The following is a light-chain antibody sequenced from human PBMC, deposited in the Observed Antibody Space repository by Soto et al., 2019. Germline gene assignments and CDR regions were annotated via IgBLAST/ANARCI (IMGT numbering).Light chain of an antibody. CDR1: QSVSGNY. CDR2: GSA. Sequence: EIVLTQSPGILSLSPGERATLSCRASQSVSGNYLAWYQQKPGQSPGLLIYGSADRATGIPDRFSGSGSGTHFPLTISRVEPEDFAVYYCQKYGSSPPYTFGQGTKVEIK. CDR3: QKYGSSPPYT. V-gene: IGKV3-20*01. J-gene: IGKJ2*01.